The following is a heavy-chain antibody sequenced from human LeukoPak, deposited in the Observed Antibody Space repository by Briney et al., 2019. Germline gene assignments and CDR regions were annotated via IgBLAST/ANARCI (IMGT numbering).Heavy chain of an antibody. V-gene: IGHV4-59*01. Sequence: SETLSLTCTVSGGSISSYYWSWIRQPPGKGLEWIGYIYYSGSTNYNPSLKSRVTISVDTSKNQFSLKLSSVTAADTAVYFCARTPARRQWLSWFDPWGQGTLVTVSS. CDR3: ARTPARRQWLSWFDP. CDR2: IYYSGST. J-gene: IGHJ5*02. D-gene: IGHD6-19*01. CDR1: GGSISSYY.